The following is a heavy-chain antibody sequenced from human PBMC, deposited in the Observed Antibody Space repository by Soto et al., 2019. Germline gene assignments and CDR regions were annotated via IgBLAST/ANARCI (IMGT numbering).Heavy chain of an antibody. D-gene: IGHD2-15*01. Sequence: EVQLVESGGGLVKPGGSLRLSCAASGFTFSNAWMSWVRQAPGKGLEWVGRVKSKTDGGTTDYAAPVKGRFTISRDDSQNTLYLQMNSLKTEDTAVYYCATVGGNHGALDYWGPGTLVTVSS. V-gene: IGHV3-15*07. CDR3: ATVGGNHGALDY. CDR1: GFTFSNAW. J-gene: IGHJ4*02. CDR2: VKSKTDGGTT.